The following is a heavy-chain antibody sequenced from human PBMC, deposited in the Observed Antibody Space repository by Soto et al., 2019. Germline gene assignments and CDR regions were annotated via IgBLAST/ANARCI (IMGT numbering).Heavy chain of an antibody. D-gene: IGHD2-21*02. J-gene: IGHJ5*02. Sequence: XECLRLSCVSSGFTFSSYTMSWVRQAPGKGLEWVSGISATGGSTYYADSVKGRFTFSRDNSKNTLYLQMDSLRAEDTAVYYCAKGFIRDCGGDCTVDTWGQGTLVTVSS. V-gene: IGHV3-23*01. CDR1: GFTFSSYT. CDR3: AKGFIRDCGGDCTVDT. CDR2: ISATGGST.